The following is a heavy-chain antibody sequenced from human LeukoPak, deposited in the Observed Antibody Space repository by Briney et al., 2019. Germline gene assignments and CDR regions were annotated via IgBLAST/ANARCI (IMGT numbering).Heavy chain of an antibody. Sequence: GGSLRLSCAASGFIFRSYAMHWVRQAPGKGLEWVALISYDVSNKYYADSVKGRFTVSRDNSKNTLYLQMNSLRVEDTAVYYCARSFSGSYPDFDYWGQGALVTVSS. D-gene: IGHD1-26*01. V-gene: IGHV3-30*04. CDR3: ARSFSGSYPDFDY. CDR1: GFIFRSYA. J-gene: IGHJ4*02. CDR2: ISYDVSNK.